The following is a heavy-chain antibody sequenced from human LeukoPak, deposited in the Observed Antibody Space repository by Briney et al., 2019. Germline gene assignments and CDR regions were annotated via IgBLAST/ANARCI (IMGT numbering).Heavy chain of an antibody. CDR1: GFTLDDYA. Sequence: PGRSLRLSCAASGFTLDDYAMHWVRQAPGKGLEWVSGISWNSGSIGYADSVKGRFSISRDNAKNSLDLQMNNLRTEDTALYYCAKDLGKLVRKIDYWGQGTLVTVSS. D-gene: IGHD6-6*01. CDR2: ISWNSGSI. CDR3: AKDLGKLVRKIDY. V-gene: IGHV3-9*01. J-gene: IGHJ4*02.